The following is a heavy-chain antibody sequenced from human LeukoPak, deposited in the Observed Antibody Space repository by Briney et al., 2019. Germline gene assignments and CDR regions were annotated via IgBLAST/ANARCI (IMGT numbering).Heavy chain of an antibody. CDR3: AIAIAAKNAFDY. D-gene: IGHD6-6*01. CDR1: GYTFTSYY. Sequence: ASVKVSCKASGYTFTSYYMHWVRQAPGQGLEWMGIINPSGGSTSYAQKFRGRVTMTRDTSTSTVYMELSSLRSEDTAVYYCAIAIAAKNAFDYWGQGTLVTVSS. V-gene: IGHV1-46*01. CDR2: INPSGGST. J-gene: IGHJ4*02.